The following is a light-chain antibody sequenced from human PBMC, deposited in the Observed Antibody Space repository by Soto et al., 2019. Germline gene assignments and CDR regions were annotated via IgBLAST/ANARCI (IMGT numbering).Light chain of an antibody. CDR2: DVS. Sequence: QSVLTQPASVSGSPGQSITISCTGSSSDVGGYNYVSWFQQHPGKAPKLMIYDVSNRHSGVSNRFSGSKSGNTASLTISGLQAEDDADYYCSSYTTSGTGVFGGGTKLPVL. CDR3: SSYTTSGTGV. J-gene: IGLJ3*02. CDR1: SSDVGGYNY. V-gene: IGLV2-14*01.